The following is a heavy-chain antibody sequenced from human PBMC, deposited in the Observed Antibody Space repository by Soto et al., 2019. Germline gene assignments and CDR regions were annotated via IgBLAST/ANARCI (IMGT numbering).Heavy chain of an antibody. D-gene: IGHD1-26*01. V-gene: IGHV3-23*01. CDR2: LYGSGGGV. CDR1: GFTFSDYA. Sequence: EVQLLESGGGLVQPGGSLRLTCAASGFTFSDYAIIWIRQVPGKGLQWVSGLYGSGGGVHYADSVKGRFTISRDNAKNSLYLQMNSLRDEDTAVYYCARRFRWELGDDYWGQGTLVTVSS. CDR3: ARRFRWELGDDY. J-gene: IGHJ4*02.